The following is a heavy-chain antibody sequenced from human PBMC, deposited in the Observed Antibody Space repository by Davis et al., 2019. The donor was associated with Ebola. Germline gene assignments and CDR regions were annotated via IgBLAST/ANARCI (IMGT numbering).Heavy chain of an antibody. CDR1: GYTFTNYY. D-gene: IGHD3-22*01. Sequence: ASVKVSCKASGYTFTNYYMHWVRQAPGQGLEWMGMINPNDGRTVYAQKFQGRVTMTEDTSTDTAYMELSSLRSDDTAIYYCATDGYFHDTTGYHPWGQGTLVTVSS. CDR3: ATDGYFHDTTGYHP. V-gene: IGHV1-46*01. CDR2: INPNDGRT. J-gene: IGHJ5*02.